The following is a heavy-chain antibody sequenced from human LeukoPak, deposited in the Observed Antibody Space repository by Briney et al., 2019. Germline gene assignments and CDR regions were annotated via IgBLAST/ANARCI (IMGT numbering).Heavy chain of an antibody. D-gene: IGHD1-26*01. J-gene: IGHJ4*02. CDR3: ARDRVGATTDY. V-gene: IGHV3-66*01. CDR1: GFTVSSNY. Sequence: GGSLRLSCAASGFTVSSNYMSWVRQAPGKGLEWVSVIYSGGSTYYADSVKGRFTISRDNSKNTLYLQMNSLRAEDTAVYYCARDRVGATTDYWGQGTLVTVSS. CDR2: IYSGGST.